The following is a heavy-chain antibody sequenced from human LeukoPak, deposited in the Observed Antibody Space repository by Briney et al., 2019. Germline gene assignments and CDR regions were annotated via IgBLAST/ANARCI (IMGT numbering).Heavy chain of an antibody. CDR3: ATGLSGYASSLGY. J-gene: IGHJ4*02. Sequence: GGSLRLSCAASGFTFSSYSMNWVRQAPGKGLEWVSSISSSSSYIYYADSVKGRFTISRDNAKNSLYLQMNSLSAEDTAVYYCATGLSGYASSLGYWGQGTLVTVSS. CDR2: ISSSSSYI. CDR1: GFTFSSYS. D-gene: IGHD6-6*01. V-gene: IGHV3-21*01.